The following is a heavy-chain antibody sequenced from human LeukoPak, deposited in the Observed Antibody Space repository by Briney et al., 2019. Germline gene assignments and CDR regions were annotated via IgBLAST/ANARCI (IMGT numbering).Heavy chain of an antibody. D-gene: IGHD2-2*01. V-gene: IGHV3-23*01. CDR1: GFTFSSYA. J-gene: IGHJ4*02. Sequence: GGSLRLSCAASGFTFSSYAMSWVRQAPGKGLEWVSVISGSGGSTYYADSVKGRFTISRDNSKNTLYLQMNSLRAEDTAVYHCAKYLPNQLLKDWGQGTLVTVSS. CDR2: ISGSGGST. CDR3: AKYLPNQLLKD.